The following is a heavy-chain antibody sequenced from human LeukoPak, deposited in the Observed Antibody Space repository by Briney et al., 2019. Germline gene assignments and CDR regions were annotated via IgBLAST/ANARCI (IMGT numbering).Heavy chain of an antibody. CDR1: GFTFSSYG. J-gene: IGHJ4*02. CDR2: IRYDGSNK. V-gene: IGHV3-30*02. D-gene: IGHD3-9*01. Sequence: PGGSLRLSCAASGFTFSSYGMHWVRQAPGKGLEWVASIRYDGSNKYYADSVKGRFTISRDNSKNTLYLQMNSLRAEDTAVYYCAKDRPPYYDILTGYYLDYWGQGTLVTVSS. CDR3: AKDRPPYYDILTGYYLDY.